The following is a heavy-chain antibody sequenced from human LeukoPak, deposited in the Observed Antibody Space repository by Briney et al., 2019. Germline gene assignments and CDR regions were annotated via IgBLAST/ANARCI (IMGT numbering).Heavy chain of an antibody. CDR1: GFTFSSYS. Sequence: GGSLRLFCAASGFTFSSYSMSWVRQAPGKGLEWVSDISDSGGYTYYADSVKGRFTISRHNSKHTLYLQMNSLSAEDTAVYYCAKYIVATNSNLVAATRRYFDYWGQGALVSDSS. J-gene: IGHJ4*02. CDR3: AKYIVATNSNLVAATRRYFDY. CDR2: ISDSGGYT. V-gene: IGHV3-23*01. D-gene: IGHD2-15*01.